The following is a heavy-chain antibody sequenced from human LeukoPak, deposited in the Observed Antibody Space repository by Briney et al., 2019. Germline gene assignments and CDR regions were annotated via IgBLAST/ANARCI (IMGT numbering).Heavy chain of an antibody. CDR3: TRDEDFYSSSSDY. CDR2: ITSSSSYT. CDR1: GITFSNYN. V-gene: IGHV3-21*01. J-gene: IGHJ4*02. D-gene: IGHD6-6*01. Sequence: GGSLRLSCAAPGITFSNYNVNWVRQAPGKGLEWISAITSSSSYTFYADSVKGRFTISRDNAKNSLYLQMNSLRAEDTAVYYCTRDEDFYSSSSDYWGQGTLVTVSS.